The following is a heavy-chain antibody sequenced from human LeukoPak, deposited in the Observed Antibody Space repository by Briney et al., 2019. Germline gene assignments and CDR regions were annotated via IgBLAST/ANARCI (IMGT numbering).Heavy chain of an antibody. J-gene: IGHJ5*02. D-gene: IGHD1-20*01. CDR3: AIDYGLTGTGGAWLDP. CDR1: GFTFNSYG. Sequence: GGSLRLSCAASGFTFNSYGMHWVRQAPGKGLEWVAFIRFDASNKYYADSVKGRFTISRGNSKNTLYLQMNSLRAEDAAVYYCAIDYGLTGTGGAWLDPWGQGTLVTVSS. V-gene: IGHV3-30*02. CDR2: IRFDASNK.